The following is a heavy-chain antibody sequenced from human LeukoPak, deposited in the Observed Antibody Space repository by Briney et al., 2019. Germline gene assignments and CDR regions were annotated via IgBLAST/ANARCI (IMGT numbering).Heavy chain of an antibody. Sequence: GGSLRLSWAASGFTFSSYSMNWVRQAPGKGLEWVSSISSSSSYIYYADSVKGRFTISRDNAKNSLYLQMNSLRAEDTAVYYCAKDQKAILRYFDWSSSLVPGYWGQGTLVTVSS. V-gene: IGHV3-21*01. CDR2: ISSSSSYI. CDR1: GFTFSSYS. D-gene: IGHD3-9*01. J-gene: IGHJ4*02. CDR3: AKDQKAILRYFDWSSSLVPGY.